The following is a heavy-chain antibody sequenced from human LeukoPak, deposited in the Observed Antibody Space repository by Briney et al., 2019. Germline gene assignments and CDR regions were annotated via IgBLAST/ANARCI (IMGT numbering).Heavy chain of an antibody. D-gene: IGHD6-19*01. J-gene: IGHJ5*02. V-gene: IGHV4-34*01. Sequence: SETLSLTCAVYGGSFSDYYWSWIRQPPGQGLEWIGEINHSGTTNYNPSLKSRVTMSVDTSNNQLSLKLSSVTAADTAVFYCATSAWVAGPWLDPWGQGTLVTVSS. CDR2: INHSGTT. CDR3: ATSAWVAGPWLDP. CDR1: GGSFSDYY.